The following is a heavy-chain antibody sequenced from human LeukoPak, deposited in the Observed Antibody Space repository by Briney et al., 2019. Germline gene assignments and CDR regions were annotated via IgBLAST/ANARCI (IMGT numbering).Heavy chain of an antibody. Sequence: ASVKVSCKASGYTFTNYGMSWVRQAPGQGLEWMGWISAYNGNTKYAQKVQGRVTMTTDTSTSTAYMEMRSLRSDDTAVYYCARDSADPIAAASNFDYWGQGTLVTVSS. CDR1: GYTFTNYG. CDR2: ISAYNGNT. V-gene: IGHV1-18*01. D-gene: IGHD6-13*01. J-gene: IGHJ4*02. CDR3: ARDSADPIAAASNFDY.